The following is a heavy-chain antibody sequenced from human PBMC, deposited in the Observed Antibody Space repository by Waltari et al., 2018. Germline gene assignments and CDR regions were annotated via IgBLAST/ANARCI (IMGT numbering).Heavy chain of an antibody. CDR1: GGSFSGYY. CDR3: ARSTTVLLFDY. Sequence: QVQLQQWGAGLLKPSETLSLTCAVYGGSFSGYYWSWIRQRPGKGREWIGEINNSGSTNYNPSLKSRVTISVDTSKNQFSLKLSSVTAADTVVYYCARSTTVLLFDYWGQGTLVTVSS. D-gene: IGHD3-10*01. CDR2: INNSGST. J-gene: IGHJ4*02. V-gene: IGHV4-34*01.